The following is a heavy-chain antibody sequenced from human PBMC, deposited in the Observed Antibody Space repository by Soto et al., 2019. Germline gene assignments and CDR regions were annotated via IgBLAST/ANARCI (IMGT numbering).Heavy chain of an antibody. J-gene: IGHJ6*02. CDR3: ANDPRGNYYYGMDV. CDR2: ISGSGAST. Sequence: PGGSLRLSCAASAFTFTNYAMSWVRQAPGKGLEWVSAISGSGASTYYADFVKGRFTISRDNSKNTLYLQMNSLRAEDTAVYYCANDPRGNYYYGMDVWGQGTTVTVSS. V-gene: IGHV3-23*01. CDR1: AFTFTNYA.